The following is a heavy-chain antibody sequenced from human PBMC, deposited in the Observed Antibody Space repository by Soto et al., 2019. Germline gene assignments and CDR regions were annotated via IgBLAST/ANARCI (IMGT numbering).Heavy chain of an antibody. CDR3: APDSDRVLVLTATFDY. D-gene: IGHD2-15*01. V-gene: IGHV3-23*01. CDR2: ISGSGGTT. CDR1: GFAFSSYA. J-gene: IGHJ4*02. Sequence: RGSLRLSCAASGFAFSSYAMSWVRQAPGKGLEWVSIISGSGGTTFYADSVKGRFTISRDNSKNTLHLQMNSLRAEDTDVYYTAPDSDRVLVLTATFDYWAQATQVNVS.